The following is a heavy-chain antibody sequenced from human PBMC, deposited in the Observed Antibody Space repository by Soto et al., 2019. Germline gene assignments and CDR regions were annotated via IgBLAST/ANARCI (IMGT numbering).Heavy chain of an antibody. CDR1: GYTFINYH. CDR2: INTYNGMT. Sequence: QVQLVQSGGEVKKPGASVTVSCKASGYTFINYHITWVRQAPGQGLEWMAWINTYNGMTDYAKRFQGRVTMTRDTSTSTAYMELRNLGSDYTAVYCCAKSPRGEMATDWGQGTLVTVSS. V-gene: IGHV1-18*01. D-gene: IGHD5-12*01. J-gene: IGHJ4*02. CDR3: AKSPRGEMATD.